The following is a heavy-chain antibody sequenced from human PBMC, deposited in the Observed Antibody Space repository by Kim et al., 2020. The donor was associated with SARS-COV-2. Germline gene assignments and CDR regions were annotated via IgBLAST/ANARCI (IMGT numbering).Heavy chain of an antibody. Sequence: SETLSLTCTVSGGSISSNSYYWGWIRQPPGKGLQWIGSMFYSGSTYYNPSLNSRVSISADTSKNQFSLKLGSVTAADTAIYYCARHENYSFDRWGQGTLVTVSS. V-gene: IGHV4-39*01. J-gene: IGHJ4*02. CDR3: ARHENYSFDR. CDR2: MFYSGST. D-gene: IGHD2-21*01. CDR1: GGSISSNSYY.